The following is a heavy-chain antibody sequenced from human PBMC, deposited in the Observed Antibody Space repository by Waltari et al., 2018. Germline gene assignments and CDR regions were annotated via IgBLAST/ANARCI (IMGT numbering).Heavy chain of an antibody. D-gene: IGHD6-13*01. J-gene: IGHJ4*02. CDR3: ARDHSSSWPHYYFDY. CDR1: GGSISSYY. V-gene: IGHV4-4*07. Sequence: QVQLQESGPGLVKPSETLSLTCTVSGGSISSYYWSWIRQPAGKGLEWIGRIYTSGSTNYHPSLKSRVTMSVDTSKNQFSLKLSSVTAADTAVYYCARDHSSSWPHYYFDYWGQGTLVTVSS. CDR2: IYTSGST.